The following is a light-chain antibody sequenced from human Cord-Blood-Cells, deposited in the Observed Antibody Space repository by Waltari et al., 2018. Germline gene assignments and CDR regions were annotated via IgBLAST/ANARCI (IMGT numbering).Light chain of an antibody. CDR3: QQSYSTPFT. CDR2: AAS. CDR1: QSISSY. V-gene: IGKV1-39*01. Sequence: DIQMTQSPSSLSVSVGDRVTITCRASQSISSYLNWYQQKPGKAPKLLFYAASSLQSGVPSRFSCSGSGTDFTLTISTLQPEDFATYYCQQSYSTPFTFGPGTKVDIK. J-gene: IGKJ3*01.